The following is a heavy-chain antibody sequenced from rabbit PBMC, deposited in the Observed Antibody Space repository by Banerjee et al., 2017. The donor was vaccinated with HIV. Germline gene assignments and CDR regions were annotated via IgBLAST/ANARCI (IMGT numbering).Heavy chain of an antibody. CDR2: IDPVFGST. CDR3: VRGAYASSSGYYDMIL. Sequence: QEQLVESGGGLVQPGGSLKLSCKASGFDFSSYGVSWVRQAPGKGLEWIGYIDPVFGSTYYASWVNGRFTISSHNAQNTLYLQLNSLTAADTATYFCVRGAYASSSGYYDMILWGPGTLVTVS. CDR1: GFDFSSYG. D-gene: IGHD1-1*01. V-gene: IGHV1S47*01. J-gene: IGHJ4*01.